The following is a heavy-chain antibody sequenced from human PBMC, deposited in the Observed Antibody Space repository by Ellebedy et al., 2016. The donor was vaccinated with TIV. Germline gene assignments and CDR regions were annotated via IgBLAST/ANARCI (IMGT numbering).Heavy chain of an antibody. CDR3: ARTGGSSGYSGYEYFDY. CDR1: GYTFTGYY. Sequence: ASVKVSCKASGYTFTGYYMHWVRQAPGQGLEWMGWINPNSGGTNYAQKLQGRVTMTTDTSTSTAYMELSSLRSEDMAVYYCARTGGSSGYSGYEYFDYWGQGTLVTVSS. D-gene: IGHD5-12*01. CDR2: INPNSGGT. J-gene: IGHJ4*02. V-gene: IGHV1-2*02.